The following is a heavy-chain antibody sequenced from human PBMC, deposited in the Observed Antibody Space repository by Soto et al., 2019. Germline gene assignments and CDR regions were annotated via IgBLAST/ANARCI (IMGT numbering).Heavy chain of an antibody. Sequence: SETLSLTCTVSGGSISGYYWSWIRQPPGKGLEWIGYIYNSGSTNYNPSLKSRVTISVDTSKNQFSLKLSSVTAADTAVYYCATMSIAALLDFWGQGTLVTVSS. D-gene: IGHD6-6*01. CDR3: ATMSIAALLDF. J-gene: IGHJ4*02. CDR2: IYNSGST. CDR1: GGSISGYY. V-gene: IGHV4-59*01.